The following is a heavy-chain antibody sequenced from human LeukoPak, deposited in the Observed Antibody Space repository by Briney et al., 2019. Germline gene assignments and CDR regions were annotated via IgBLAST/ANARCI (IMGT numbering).Heavy chain of an antibody. CDR1: GFTFSNFA. D-gene: IGHD3-10*01. J-gene: IGHJ4*02. V-gene: IGHV3-23*01. Sequence: GRSLRLSCAASGFTFSNFAMNWVRQAPGKGLEWVSTISGSGDNTYYAESVKGRFTISRDNSENTLYLQMNSLRVEDTAVYYCAKDRVARGEYFDYWGQGTLVTVSS. CDR3: AKDRVARGEYFDY. CDR2: ISGSGDNT.